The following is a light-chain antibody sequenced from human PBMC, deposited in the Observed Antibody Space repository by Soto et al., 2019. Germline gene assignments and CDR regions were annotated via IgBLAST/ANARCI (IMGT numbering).Light chain of an antibody. V-gene: IGKV3-20*01. J-gene: IGKJ1*01. CDR1: QSVSNNY. Sequence: EIVLTQSPGTLSLSVGERATLSCRASQSVSNNYLAWYQQKPGQAPRLIIYGASNRATGIPDRFSGSGSGTDFTLTISRLEPEDFAVYYCQQYGSSGTFGQGTKVDI. CDR2: GAS. CDR3: QQYGSSGT.